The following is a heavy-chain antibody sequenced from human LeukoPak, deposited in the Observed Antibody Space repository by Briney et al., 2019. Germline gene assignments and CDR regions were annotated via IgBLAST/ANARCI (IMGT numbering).Heavy chain of an antibody. CDR3: ARVRTAYYPDY. CDR1: GFTFDTYT. J-gene: IGHJ4*02. D-gene: IGHD3/OR15-3a*01. V-gene: IGHV3-21*01. Sequence: PGGSLRLSCEASGFTFDTYTMNWVRQAPGKGLEWVSSISSKSGYIHYADSVKGRFIISRDNAKNSLSLQMNSLRAEDTAVYYCARVRTAYYPDYWGQGTLVTVSS. CDR2: ISSKSGYI.